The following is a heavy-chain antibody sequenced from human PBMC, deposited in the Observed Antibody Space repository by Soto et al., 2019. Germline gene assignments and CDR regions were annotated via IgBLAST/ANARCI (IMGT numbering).Heavy chain of an antibody. CDR2: IIPFYDRP. D-gene: IGHD3-10*01. CDR3: ARGYRELFFYAMDV. V-gene: IGHV1-69*06. Sequence: QVELVQSGIEVKNPGSSVKVSCKASGDTFSNYAINWVRQAPGQGLEWMGGIIPFYDRPNYAENFLGRVRISAGKFTGTAYLEVGSLRSEDTAVYFCARGYRELFFYAMDVWGRGTPVIVSS. CDR1: GDTFSNYA. J-gene: IGHJ6*02.